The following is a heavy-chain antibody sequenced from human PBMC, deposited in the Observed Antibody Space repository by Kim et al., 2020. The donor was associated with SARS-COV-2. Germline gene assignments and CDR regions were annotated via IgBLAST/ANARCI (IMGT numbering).Heavy chain of an antibody. J-gene: IGHJ5*01. CDR1: GDSISAGVYY. V-gene: IGHV4-39*02. CDR2: VFHRGTS. Sequence: SETLSLTCIVSGDSISAGVYYWAWIRQAPGRELQWIGSVFHRGTSYYNPSLKSRVGISVDMNTNHLSLRVTSVTAADTAFYYGARAATTKCDCGYFDAWG. D-gene: IGHD2-21*01. CDR3: ARAATTKCDCGYFDA.